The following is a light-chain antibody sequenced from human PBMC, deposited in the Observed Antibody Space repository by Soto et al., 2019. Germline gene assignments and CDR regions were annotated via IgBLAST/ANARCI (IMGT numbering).Light chain of an antibody. V-gene: IGKV1-27*01. CDR2: AAS. CDR1: QDINNY. CDR3: QRYNNGPPFT. J-gene: IGKJ3*01. Sequence: DIQMTQSPSSLSAPVRAIVTITCRASQDINNYLAWYQQKPGKPPKLLIYAASTLQSGVPSRFSGGGSGTDFTLTINSLQPEDVATYYCQRYNNGPPFTFGPGTKV.